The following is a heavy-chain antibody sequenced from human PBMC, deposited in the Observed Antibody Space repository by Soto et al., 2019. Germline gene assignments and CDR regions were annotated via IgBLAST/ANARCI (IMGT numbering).Heavy chain of an antibody. D-gene: IGHD2-21*01. J-gene: IGHJ5*02. CDR3: AKDAVYNDGLWLMDS. Sequence: EVQLLESGGGLVQPGGSLRLSCAASGFTISTYAMTWVRQAPAKGLECVSGVTGSGGQIHYADSVKGRFTISKDNSKNTLYLQMSSLRDEDTALYYCAKDAVYNDGLWLMDSWGQGTLVTVSS. CDR2: VTGSGGQI. CDR1: GFTISTYA. V-gene: IGHV3-23*01.